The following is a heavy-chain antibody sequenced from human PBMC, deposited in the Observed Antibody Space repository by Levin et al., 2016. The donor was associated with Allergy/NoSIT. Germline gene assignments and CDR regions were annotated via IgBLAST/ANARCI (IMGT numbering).Heavy chain of an antibody. Sequence: VRQAPGKGLEWVAVISYDGSNKYYADSVKGRFTISRDNSKNTLYLQMNSLRAEDTAVYYCARGVGIAAAGTYYYYYGMDVWGQGTTVTVSS. D-gene: IGHD6-13*01. CDR3: ARGVGIAAAGTYYYYYGMDV. CDR2: ISYDGSNK. V-gene: IGHV3-30-3*01. J-gene: IGHJ6*02.